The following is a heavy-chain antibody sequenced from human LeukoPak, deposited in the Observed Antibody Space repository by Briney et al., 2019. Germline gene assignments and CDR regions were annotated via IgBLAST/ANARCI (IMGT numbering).Heavy chain of an antibody. Sequence: SETLSLTCSVSGGFISSYYWSWIRQPAGKGLGWIGRIYTSGTTNYNPSLKSRVTMSIDTSKNQFSLNLGSVTAADTAVYYCAREFTSWGQGTLVTVSS. CDR1: GGFISSYY. V-gene: IGHV4-4*07. CDR2: IYTSGTT. J-gene: IGHJ5*02. CDR3: AREFTS.